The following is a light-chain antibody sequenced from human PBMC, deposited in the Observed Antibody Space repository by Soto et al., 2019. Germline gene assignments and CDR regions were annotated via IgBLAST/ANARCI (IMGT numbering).Light chain of an antibody. Sequence: DIQMTQSPSSLSASVGDRVTITCRASQGISSYLAWYQQKPGEVPKLLIYAASTLHSGVPSRFSGSGCGTDFPLIISRQQPEYAVTYYCQRHNRAPCTFGQGTKVEIK. CDR2: AAS. J-gene: IGKJ1*01. V-gene: IGKV1-27*01. CDR1: QGISSY. CDR3: QRHNRAPCT.